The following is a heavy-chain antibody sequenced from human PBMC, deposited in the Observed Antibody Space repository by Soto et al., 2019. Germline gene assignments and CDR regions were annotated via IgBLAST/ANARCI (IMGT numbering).Heavy chain of an antibody. J-gene: IGHJ3*02. V-gene: IGHV5-51*01. CDR3: ARPSYYYDSSGYYPDAFDI. CDR2: IYPGDCDT. Sequence: GESLKISCKGPGDSFTRYRIGWVRQMPGKGLEWMGIIYPGDCDTRYSPPFQGQVTRAADKSISTPYLQWSTLKASDTARYYCARPSYYYDSSGYYPDAFDIWGQGTMVTVSS. CDR1: GDSFTRYR. D-gene: IGHD3-22*01.